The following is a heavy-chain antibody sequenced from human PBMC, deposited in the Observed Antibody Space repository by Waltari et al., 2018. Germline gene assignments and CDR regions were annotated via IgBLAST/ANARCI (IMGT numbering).Heavy chain of an antibody. CDR2: LYHSGTT. J-gene: IGHJ4*02. CDR3: TRQVLGYCTSAACRRLES. CDR1: GYSLNSGYY. V-gene: IGHV4-38-2*01. Sequence: QVQLQESGPGLVKPSETLSLTCDVSGYSLNSGYYVGWFRQPPGKGLGWVATLYHSGTTFYNPSLNSRVTTSMDTSKNQFSLKLKSVTAADTAVYYCTRQVLGYCTSAACRRLESWGQGKLVTVSS. D-gene: IGHD2-8*02.